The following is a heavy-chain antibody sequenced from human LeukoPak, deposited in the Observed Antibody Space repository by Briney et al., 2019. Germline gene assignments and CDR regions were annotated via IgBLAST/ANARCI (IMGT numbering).Heavy chain of an antibody. J-gene: IGHJ3*02. D-gene: IGHD6-6*01. CDR1: GYAFTGYY. CDR2: INPNSGGT. Sequence: ASVKVSCKASGYAFTGYYMHWVREAPGQGLEWMEWINPNSGGTNYAQKFQGRVTMTTDTSISTAYMELSRLRSGDTAVYYCARVRRAARPVGAFDIWGQGTMVTVSS. V-gene: IGHV1-2*02. CDR3: ARVRRAARPVGAFDI.